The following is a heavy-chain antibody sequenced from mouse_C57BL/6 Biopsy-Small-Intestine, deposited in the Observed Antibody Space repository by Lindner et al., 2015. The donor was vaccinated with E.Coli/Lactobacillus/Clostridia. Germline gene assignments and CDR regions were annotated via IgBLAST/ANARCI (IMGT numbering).Heavy chain of an antibody. Sequence: VQLQESGPELVKPGASVKISCKASGYSFTDYNMNWVKQNNGKSLEWIGTINPNSGTTNYNQKFKDKATLTADKSSSTVYMELSRLTSEDSAVYFCARQAPIYYYGSNNWFAYWGQGTLVTVSA. CDR3: ARQAPIYYYGSNNWFAY. CDR2: INPNSGTT. CDR1: GYSFTDYN. J-gene: IGHJ3*01. D-gene: IGHD1-1*01. V-gene: IGHV1-39*01.